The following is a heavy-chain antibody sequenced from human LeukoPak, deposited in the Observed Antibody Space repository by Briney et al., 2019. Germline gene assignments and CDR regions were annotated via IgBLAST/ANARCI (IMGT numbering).Heavy chain of an antibody. Sequence: GGSLRLSCAASGFTFSSYAMHWVRQAPGKGLEYVSAISSNGGSTYYANSVKGRFTISRDNSKNTLYLQMGSLRAEDMAVYYCARRSAFDIWGQGTMVTVSS. CDR1: GFTFSSYA. J-gene: IGHJ3*02. CDR3: ARRSAFDI. CDR2: ISSNGGST. V-gene: IGHV3-64*01.